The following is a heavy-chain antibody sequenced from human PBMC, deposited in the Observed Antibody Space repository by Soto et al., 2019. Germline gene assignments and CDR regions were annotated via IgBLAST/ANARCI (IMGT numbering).Heavy chain of an antibody. Sequence: QVQLVQSGAEVKKPGSSVKVSCKASGGTFSSYAISWVRQAPGQGLEWMGGIIPIFGTANYAQKFQGRVTINAEESTSTAYMELSSLRSEDTAVYYCARVAPGKHPVYYFDYWGQGTLVTVSS. J-gene: IGHJ4*02. CDR3: ARVAPGKHPVYYFDY. CDR1: GGTFSSYA. CDR2: IIPIFGTA. V-gene: IGHV1-69*01.